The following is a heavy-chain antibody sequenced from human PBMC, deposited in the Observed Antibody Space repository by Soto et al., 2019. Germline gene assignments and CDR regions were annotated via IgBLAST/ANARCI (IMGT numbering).Heavy chain of an antibody. CDR1: GGSISSSSYY. D-gene: IGHD3-9*01. CDR3: ARLEGLATISYYFDF. V-gene: IGHV4-39*01. Sequence: SETLSLTCTVSGGSISSSSYYWGWIRQPPGKGLEWIGSIYYRGSAYYNPSLKTRVTISLDTSRSQFSLKLNSVTAADSAVYYCARLEGLATISYYFDFWGPGALVTVSS. CDR2: IYYRGSA. J-gene: IGHJ4*02.